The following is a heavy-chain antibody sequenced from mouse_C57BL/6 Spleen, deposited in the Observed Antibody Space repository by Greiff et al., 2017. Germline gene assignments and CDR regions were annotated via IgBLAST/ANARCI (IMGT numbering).Heavy chain of an antibody. Sequence: VQLQQSGAELVKPGASVKLSCKASGYTFPEYTIHWVKQRSGQGLGWIGWFYPGSGSIKYNEKFKDKATLTAAKSSSTGYMELSRLTSEDSAVYYCARHEDNYGSSSFAYWGQGTLVTVSA. V-gene: IGHV1-62-2*01. J-gene: IGHJ3*01. D-gene: IGHD1-1*01. CDR2: FYPGSGSI. CDR3: ARHEDNYGSSSFAY. CDR1: GYTFPEYT.